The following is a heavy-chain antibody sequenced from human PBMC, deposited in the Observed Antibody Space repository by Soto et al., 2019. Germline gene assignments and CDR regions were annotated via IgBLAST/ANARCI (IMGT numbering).Heavy chain of an antibody. CDR2: IFHNGNI. CDR3: ARRKHIVVLPSPSMFDFEH. CDR1: GGSISSSNW. Sequence: QVQLQESGPGLVQPSETLSLTCAVSGGSISSSNWWSWVRQPPGKGLEWIGEIFHNGNINYNPSHRRRVTISVDKSKGQDSRNVTFVPAADSAVYFCARRKHIVVLPSPSMFDFEHSGQGSVVIVSS. J-gene: IGHJ4*02. D-gene: IGHD3-10*02. V-gene: IGHV4-4*02.